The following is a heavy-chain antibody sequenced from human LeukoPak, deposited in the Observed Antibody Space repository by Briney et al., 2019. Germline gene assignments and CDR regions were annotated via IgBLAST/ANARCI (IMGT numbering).Heavy chain of an antibody. CDR2: ISYDGSNK. Sequence: GGSLRLSCAASGFTFSSYGMHWVRQAPGKGLEWVAVISYDGSNKYYADSVKGRFTISRDNSKNTLYLQMNSLRAEDTAVYYCARAGFLKWWESDGYWGQGTLVTVSS. D-gene: IGHD3-3*01. CDR1: GFTFSSYG. J-gene: IGHJ4*02. V-gene: IGHV3-30*03. CDR3: ARAGFLKWWESDGY.